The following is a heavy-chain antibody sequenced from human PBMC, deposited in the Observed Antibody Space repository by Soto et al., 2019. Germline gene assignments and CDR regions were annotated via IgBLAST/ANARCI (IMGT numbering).Heavy chain of an antibody. J-gene: IGHJ3*02. D-gene: IGHD3-22*01. CDR3: AKGAVYYDSSGYSLDAFDI. V-gene: IGHV3-23*01. CDR1: GFTFSSYA. CDR2: ISGSGGST. Sequence: GGSLRLSCAASGFTFSSYAMSWVRQAPGKGLEWVSAISGSGGSTYYADSVKGRFTISRDNSKNTLYLQMNSLRAEDTAVYYCAKGAVYYDSSGYSLDAFDIWGQGTMVTVSS.